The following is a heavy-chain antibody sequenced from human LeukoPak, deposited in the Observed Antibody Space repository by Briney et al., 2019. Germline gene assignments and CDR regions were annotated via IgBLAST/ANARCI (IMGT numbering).Heavy chain of an antibody. CDR2: ISTYNGNT. J-gene: IGHJ4*02. CDR3: ARGATFQRQALAY. Sequence: GASVKVSCKASGYTFTSYGISWVRQAPGQGLEWMGWISTYNGNTNYAQKLQGRVTMTTNTSTTTVYMELSSLRSEDTAMYYCARGATFQRQALAYWGQGTLVIVSS. V-gene: IGHV1-18*01. CDR1: GYTFTSYG. D-gene: IGHD3-16*01.